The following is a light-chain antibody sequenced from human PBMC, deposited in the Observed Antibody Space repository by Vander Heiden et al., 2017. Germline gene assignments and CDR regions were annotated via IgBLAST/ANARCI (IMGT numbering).Light chain of an antibody. CDR1: QNILFNSNNKNY. CDR2: WAS. J-gene: IGKJ1*01. CDR3: QQYYSTPQT. V-gene: IGKV4-1*01. Sequence: DIVMTQSPDSLTVSLGERATINCKSSQNILFNSNNKNYLVWYQQKPGQPPKLLIYWASTRESGVPDRFSRSGSGTDFTLTISSLQAEDVAVYFCQQYYSTPQTFDQGTKVEIK.